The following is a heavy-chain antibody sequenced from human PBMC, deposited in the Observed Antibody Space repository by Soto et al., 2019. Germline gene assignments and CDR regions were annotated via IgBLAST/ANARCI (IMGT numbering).Heavy chain of an antibody. CDR1: GFTFSNAW. V-gene: IGHV3-15*07. D-gene: IGHD6-19*01. J-gene: IGHJ6*02. Sequence: VGSLRLSCAASGFTFSNAWMNWVRQAPGKGLEWVGRIKSKTDGGTTDYAAPVKGRFTISRDDSKNTLYLQMNSLKTEDTALYYCTTSSSGWSYYYYGMDVWGQGTTVTVSS. CDR2: IKSKTDGGTT. CDR3: TTSSSGWSYYYYGMDV.